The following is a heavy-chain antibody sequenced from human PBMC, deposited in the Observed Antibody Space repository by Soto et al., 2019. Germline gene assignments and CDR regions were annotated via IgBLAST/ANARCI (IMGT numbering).Heavy chain of an antibody. V-gene: IGHV1-8*01. J-gene: IGHJ5*02. CDR2: MNPNSANT. CDR1: GYAFGDYD. CDR3: ARMATYGTLNWFDP. Sequence: QVQLVQSGAEVQRPGASVKVSCRASGYAFGDYDISWVRQAPGQGLEWMGWMNPNSANTGYAQKFKGRVSMTRDMSISTAYMELSRLRPEATAIYYCARMATYGTLNWFDPWGQGALVTVSS. D-gene: IGHD1-1*01.